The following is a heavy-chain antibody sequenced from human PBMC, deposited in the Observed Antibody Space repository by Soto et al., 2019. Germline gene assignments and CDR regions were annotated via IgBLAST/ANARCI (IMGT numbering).Heavy chain of an antibody. J-gene: IGHJ6*02. CDR2: IHRSGTT. CDR3: VTQDFYTMGV. Sequence: SETLSLTCAVSGASITRNDWWSWVRQPPGRGLEWIGEIHRSGTTNYNPSLKSRVTISVDKSKKQLYLKLNSVTAADTAMFYCVTQDFYTMGVWAEGPRSLSP. V-gene: IGHV4-4*02. CDR1: GASITRNDW.